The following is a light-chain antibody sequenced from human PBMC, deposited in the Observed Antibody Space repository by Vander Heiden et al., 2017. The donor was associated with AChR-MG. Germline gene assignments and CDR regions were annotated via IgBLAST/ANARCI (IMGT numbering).Light chain of an antibody. V-gene: IGLV2-18*02. CDR2: EVT. Sequence: QSALTQPPSVSGSPGQSVTIFCTGTSDTGSFNRVSWYQQHPGTAPKLIIFEVTHRPSGVPDRFSGSKSGNTASLTISGLQAEDEADYYCSSHTSSSTYVFGTGTKVTVL. CDR3: SSHTSSSTYV. CDR1: SDTGSFNR. J-gene: IGLJ1*01.